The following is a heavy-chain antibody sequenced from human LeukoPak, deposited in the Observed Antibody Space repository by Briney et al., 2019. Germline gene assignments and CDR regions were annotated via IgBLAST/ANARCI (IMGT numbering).Heavy chain of an antibody. CDR2: INPNTGGT. V-gene: IGHV1-2*02. CDR1: GYTFTGYY. Sequence: ASVKVSCKASGYTFTGYYTHWVRQAPGQGLEWMGWINPNTGGTKYAQKFQGRVTMTRDTSISTAYMELSRLRSDDTAVYYCARDLRTMITFGGVIVMGVGYFQHWGQGTLVTVSS. J-gene: IGHJ1*01. CDR3: ARDLRTMITFGGVIVMGVGYFQH. D-gene: IGHD3-16*02.